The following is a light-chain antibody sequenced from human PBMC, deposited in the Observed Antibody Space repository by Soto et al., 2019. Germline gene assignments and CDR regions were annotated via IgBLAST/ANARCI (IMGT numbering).Light chain of an antibody. CDR1: QGVSSA. CDR2: DAS. CDR3: QQFNSYPYT. J-gene: IGKJ2*01. Sequence: AIQLTQSPSSLSASVGDRVTITCRASQGVSSALAWYQQKPGKAPKLLIYDASSLESGVPSRFSGSGSGTDFTLTISSLQPEDFASYCRQQFNSYPYTFGQGTKLEIK. V-gene: IGKV1-13*02.